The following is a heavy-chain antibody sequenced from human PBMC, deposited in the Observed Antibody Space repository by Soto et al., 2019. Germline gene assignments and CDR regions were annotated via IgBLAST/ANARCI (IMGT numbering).Heavy chain of an antibody. V-gene: IGHV3-23*01. CDR1: GFTFSSYA. Sequence: EVQLLESGGGLVQPGGSLRLSCAASGFTFSSYAMSWVRQAPGKGLEWVSAISGSGGSTYYADSVKGRFTISRDNSKNTLYLQMNSLRAEDTAVYYCAKADYYDSSGYYPADYWGQGTLVTVSS. CDR2: ISGSGGST. D-gene: IGHD3-22*01. CDR3: AKADYYDSSGYYPADY. J-gene: IGHJ4*02.